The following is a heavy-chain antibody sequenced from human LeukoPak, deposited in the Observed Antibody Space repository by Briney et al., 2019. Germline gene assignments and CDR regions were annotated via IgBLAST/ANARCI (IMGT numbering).Heavy chain of an antibody. J-gene: IGHJ4*02. D-gene: IGHD3-3*01. CDR3: ARGVNDFWSGSDFDY. V-gene: IGHV3-74*01. CDR2: INSDRSST. Sequence: PGGSLRLSCAASGFTFSSYWMHWVRQAPGKGLVWVSRINSDRSSTSYADSVKGRFTISRDNAKNTLYLQMNSLRAEDTAVYYCARGVNDFWSGSDFDYWGQGTLVTVSS. CDR1: GFTFSSYW.